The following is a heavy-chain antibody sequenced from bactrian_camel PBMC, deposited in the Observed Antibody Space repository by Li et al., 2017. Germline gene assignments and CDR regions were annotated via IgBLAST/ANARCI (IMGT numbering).Heavy chain of an antibody. D-gene: IGHD2*01. J-gene: IGHJ4*01. CDR1: GNGDGSGY. CDR3: AADFRVVLRNSILVRDWYQY. V-gene: IGHV3S40*01. CDR2: IYSGDGSA. Sequence: DVQLVESGGGSVQLGGSLTLSCAVSGNGDGSGYWCTGWFRQAPGQEREAVAAIYSGDGSAIYADFVKGRFIATRDNAENTLYLQMNSLKPEDTAMYYCAADFRVVLRNSILVRDWYQYWGQGTQVTVS.